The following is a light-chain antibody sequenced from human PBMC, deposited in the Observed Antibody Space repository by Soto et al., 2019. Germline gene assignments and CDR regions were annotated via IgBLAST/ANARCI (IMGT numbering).Light chain of an antibody. J-gene: IGLJ3*02. CDR3: QVWDGNNDRWV. V-gene: IGLV3-21*02. CDR2: DTS. CDR1: NIEAKS. Sequence: SYELTQPPSVSVTPGQTARITCGGNNIEAKSVHWYQQRPGQAPVLVVYDTSDRPSGIPERFSGSPSGDTATLSITRVTVGDEADYYCQVWDGNNDRWVFGGGTKLTVL.